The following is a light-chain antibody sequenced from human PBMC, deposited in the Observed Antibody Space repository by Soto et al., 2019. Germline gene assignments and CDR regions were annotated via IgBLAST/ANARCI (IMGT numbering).Light chain of an antibody. V-gene: IGKV1-5*03. CDR1: QSVSSW. Sequence: DIQMTQSPSTLSASVGDRVTITCRASQSVSSWLAWYQQKPGKAPKVVIYKASNLGSEVPSRFSGSGSGTEFTLTITSLQADDFATYYCPPYHSFPFTFGGRPKVEIK. CDR2: KAS. CDR3: PPYHSFPFT. J-gene: IGKJ4*01.